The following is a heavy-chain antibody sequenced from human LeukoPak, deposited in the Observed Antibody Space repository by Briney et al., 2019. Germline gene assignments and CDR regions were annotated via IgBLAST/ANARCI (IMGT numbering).Heavy chain of an antibody. V-gene: IGHV3-11*01. CDR2: ISSSGTTT. J-gene: IGHJ4*02. D-gene: IGHD3-22*01. CDR3: ARKTIVVVTPTEY. Sequence: GGSLRLSCAASGFTFSDYYMSWIRQAPGKVLEWVSYISSSGTTTYYADSVKGRFTISRDNAKNSLYLQMNSLRAEDTAVYYCARKTIVVVTPTEYWGQGTLVTVSS. CDR1: GFTFSDYY.